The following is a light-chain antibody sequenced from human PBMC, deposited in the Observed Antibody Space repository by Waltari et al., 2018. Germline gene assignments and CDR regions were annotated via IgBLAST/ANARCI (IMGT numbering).Light chain of an antibody. CDR2: WGS. V-gene: IGKV4-1*01. CDR1: QSLLNTANNKND. Sequence: DIVMTQSPDSLAVSLGERATINCKSTQSLLNTANNKNDFVWYQQKPGRPPQVLIYWGSTRESGVPDRFSGSGAGTDFNLNISSLQAEDVAVYYCHQYYELPYTFGQGTKVEIK. CDR3: HQYYELPYT. J-gene: IGKJ2*01.